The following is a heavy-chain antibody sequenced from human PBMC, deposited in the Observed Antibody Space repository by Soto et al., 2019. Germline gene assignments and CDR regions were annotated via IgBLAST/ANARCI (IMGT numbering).Heavy chain of an antibody. CDR1: GFTFSSYA. V-gene: IGHV3-23*01. Sequence: EVQLLESGGGLIQPGGSLRLSCAASGFTFSSYAMSWVRQAPGKGLEWVSAISGSGGSTYYADSVKGRFTISRDNSKNTLYLQMNSLRAEDTAVYYCAKFIGDFWSGYSIRSDRWFDPWGQGTLVTVSS. D-gene: IGHD3-3*01. CDR3: AKFIGDFWSGYSIRSDRWFDP. CDR2: ISGSGGST. J-gene: IGHJ5*02.